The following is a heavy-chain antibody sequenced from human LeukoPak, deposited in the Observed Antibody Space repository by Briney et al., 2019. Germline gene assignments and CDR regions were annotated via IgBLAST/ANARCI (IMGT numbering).Heavy chain of an antibody. CDR1: GYSISSGLY. CDR3: AIAHPYYYMDV. CDR2: INHSGST. Sequence: PSETLSLTCVVSGYSISSGLYWGWIRQPPGKGLEWIGEINHSGSTNYNPSLKSRVTISVDTSKNQFSLKLSSVTAADTAVYYCAIAHPYYYMDVWGKGTTVTVSS. V-gene: IGHV4-38-2*01. J-gene: IGHJ6*03.